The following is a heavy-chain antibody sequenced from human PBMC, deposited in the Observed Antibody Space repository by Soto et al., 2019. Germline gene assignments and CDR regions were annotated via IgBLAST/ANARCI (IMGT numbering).Heavy chain of an antibody. J-gene: IGHJ4*02. V-gene: IGHV3-30-3*01. CDR3: ARVTQAVAADY. D-gene: IGHD6-19*01. Sequence: QVQLVESGGGVVQPGRSLRLSCAASGLTLSNYAMHWVRQAPGKGLEWVAVISYDGSNRYYADSVKARFTISRDNSKNTLYLQMNSLRAEDTAVYYCARVTQAVAADYWGQGTLVTVSS. CDR1: GLTLSNYA. CDR2: ISYDGSNR.